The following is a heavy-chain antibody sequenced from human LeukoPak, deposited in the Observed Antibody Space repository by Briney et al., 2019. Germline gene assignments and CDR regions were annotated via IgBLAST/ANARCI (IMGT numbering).Heavy chain of an antibody. CDR2: INHSGST. Sequence: PSETLSLTCAVYGGSFTDYFWSWIRQPPGKGLEWIVQINHSGSTNYNPSLKSRVAISVDTSKNQFSLKLRSVTAADTAVYYCARGSRGGSFDYWGQGTLVTVSS. D-gene: IGHD3-16*01. CDR3: ARGSRGGSFDY. J-gene: IGHJ4*02. V-gene: IGHV4-34*01. CDR1: GGSFTDYF.